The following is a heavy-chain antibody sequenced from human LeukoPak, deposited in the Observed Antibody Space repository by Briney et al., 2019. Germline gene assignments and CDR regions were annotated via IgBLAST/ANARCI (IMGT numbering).Heavy chain of an antibody. CDR1: GFTFDTFA. D-gene: IGHD7-27*01. CDR3: ARDGQAFNSNWDYFEY. CDR2: IGNTET. V-gene: IGHV3-23*01. J-gene: IGHJ4*02. Sequence: GGSLRLSCVASGFTFDTFAMSWVRQAPGKGLEWVSGIGNTETYYADSVKGRFTISRDNSKSTIYLHMNNLRAEDTALYYCARDGQAFNSNWDYFEYWGQGTPVTVSS.